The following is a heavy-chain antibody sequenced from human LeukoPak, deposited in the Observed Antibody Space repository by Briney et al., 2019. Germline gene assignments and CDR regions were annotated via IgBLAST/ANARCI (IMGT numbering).Heavy chain of an antibody. CDR3: ARRVKGHAFDI. CDR2: INPNTGNP. J-gene: IGHJ3*02. Sequence: GASVKVSCKASGYTFTNYAMNWVRQAPGQGLEWMGWINPNTGNPTYAQGFTGRFVFSLDTSVTTTYLQISTLKAEDTAVYYCARRVKGHAFDIWGQGKMVTVFS. D-gene: IGHD4-23*01. V-gene: IGHV7-4-1*02. CDR1: GYTFTNYA.